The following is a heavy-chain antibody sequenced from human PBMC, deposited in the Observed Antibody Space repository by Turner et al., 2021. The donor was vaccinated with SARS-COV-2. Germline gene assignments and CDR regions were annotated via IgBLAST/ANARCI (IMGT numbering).Heavy chain of an antibody. CDR3: ARSGGGFDY. Sequence: QVQLVQSGAEVKNPGVSVKVSCKASGSTFTSYYMHWVRQDPGQGLEWMGIINPSGGSTGYAQKFQGRVTMTRDTSTSTVYMELSSLRSEDTAVYYCARSGGGFDYLGQGTLVTVSS. D-gene: IGHD2-15*01. V-gene: IGHV1-46*01. CDR1: GSTFTSYY. CDR2: INPSGGST. J-gene: IGHJ4*02.